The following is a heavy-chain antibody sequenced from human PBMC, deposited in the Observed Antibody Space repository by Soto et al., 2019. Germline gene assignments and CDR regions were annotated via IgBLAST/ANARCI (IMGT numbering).Heavy chain of an antibody. J-gene: IGHJ6*02. D-gene: IGHD6-6*01. V-gene: IGHV4-31*03. CDR1: GGSISSGGYY. CDR3: ARGGSSSGYYYYYGMHV. CDR2: IYYSGST. Sequence: SETLSLTCTVSGGSISSGGYYWSWIRQHPGKGLEWIGYIYYSGSTYYNPSLKSRVTISVDTSKNQFSLQLSSVAAADTAVYYCARGGSSSGYYYYYGMHVWGQGTTVTVSS.